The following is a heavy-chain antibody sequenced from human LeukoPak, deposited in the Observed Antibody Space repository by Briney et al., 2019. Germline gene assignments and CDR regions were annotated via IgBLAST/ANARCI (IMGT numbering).Heavy chain of an antibody. Sequence: ASVKVSCKASGYTFTGYYMHWVRQAPGQGLEWMGWINPNSGGTNYAQKFQGRVTMTRDMSTSTVYMELSSLRSEDTAVYYCARDSSSIQNYFDYWGQGTLVTVSS. CDR2: INPNSGGT. D-gene: IGHD6-13*01. CDR1: GYTFTGYY. J-gene: IGHJ4*02. V-gene: IGHV1-2*02. CDR3: ARDSSSIQNYFDY.